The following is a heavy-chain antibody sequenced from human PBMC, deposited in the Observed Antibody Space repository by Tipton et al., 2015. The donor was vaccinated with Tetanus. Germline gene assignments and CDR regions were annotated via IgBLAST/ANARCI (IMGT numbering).Heavy chain of an antibody. Sequence: LRLSCTVSGGSVSSGSYYWSWIRQPPGKGLGWIGYIYYTGDTNYIPSLGSRATISIDTSKNQFSLKLTSVTAADTAFYYCARFHSLTGGLYFGNWGQGTLVTVSS. D-gene: IGHD1-26*01. CDR3: ARFHSLTGGLYFGN. CDR1: GGSVSSGSYY. CDR2: IYYTGDT. V-gene: IGHV4-61*01. J-gene: IGHJ4*02.